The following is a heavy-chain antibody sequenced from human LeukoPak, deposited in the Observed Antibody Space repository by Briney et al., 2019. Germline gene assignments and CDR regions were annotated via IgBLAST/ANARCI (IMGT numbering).Heavy chain of an antibody. CDR1: GGSISSYY. CDR3: ARVRSGSYLDY. Sequence: SETLSLTCTVSGGSISSYYWSWIRQPPGKGLEWIGYIYYSGSTDYSPSLKSRVTISVDTSKNQFSLKLSSVTAADTAVYYCARVRSGSYLDYRGQGTLVTVSS. V-gene: IGHV4-59*01. D-gene: IGHD3-10*01. J-gene: IGHJ4*02. CDR2: IYYSGST.